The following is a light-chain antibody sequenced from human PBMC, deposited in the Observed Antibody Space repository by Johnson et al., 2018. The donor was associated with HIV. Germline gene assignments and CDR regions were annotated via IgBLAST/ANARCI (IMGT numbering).Light chain of an antibody. V-gene: IGLV1-51*02. CDR2: ENN. J-gene: IGLJ1*01. CDR3: GTWDSSLSAGRIYV. CDR1: SSNIGNNY. Sequence: QSVLTHPPSVSAAPGQKVTISCSGSSSNIGNNYVSWYQQLPGTAPKLLIYENNKRPSGIPDRFSGSKSGTSATLGITGLQTWDEADYYCGTWDSSLSAGRIYVFGTGTKVTVL.